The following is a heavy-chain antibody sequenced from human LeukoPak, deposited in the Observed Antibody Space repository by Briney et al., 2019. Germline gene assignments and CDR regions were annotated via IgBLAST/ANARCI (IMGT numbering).Heavy chain of an antibody. D-gene: IGHD3-3*01. J-gene: IGHJ5*02. V-gene: IGHV4-34*01. CDR1: GGSFSGYY. CDR2: INHSGST. CDR3: ARGPRITIFGVVSRKYNWFDP. Sequence: PSETLSLTCAVYGGSFSGYYWSWIRQPPGKGLEWIGEINHSGSTNYNPSLKSRVTISVDTSKNQFSLKLSSVTAADTAVYYCARGPRITIFGVVSRKYNWFDPGAREPWSPSPQ.